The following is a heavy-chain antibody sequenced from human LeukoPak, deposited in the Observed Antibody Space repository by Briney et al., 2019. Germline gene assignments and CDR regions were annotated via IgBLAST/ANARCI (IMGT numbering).Heavy chain of an antibody. CDR1: GGSIRSSY. CDR2: LFYNGNT. J-gene: IGHJ2*01. D-gene: IGHD3-10*01. CDR3: ARDQGWGDWYFDL. Sequence: SETLSLTCTVSGGSIRSSYWSWIRQPPGKGLEWIGYLFYNGNTNYNSSLKSRVTISVDTSKNQFSLKLDSLTAADTAVYFCARDQGWGDWYFDLWGRGTLVTVSS. V-gene: IGHV4-59*01.